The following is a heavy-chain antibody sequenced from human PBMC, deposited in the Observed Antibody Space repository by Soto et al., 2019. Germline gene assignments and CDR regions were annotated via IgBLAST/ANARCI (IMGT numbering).Heavy chain of an antibody. CDR3: ARDIAFDIDY. CDR1: GYTFNDFG. J-gene: IGHJ4*02. D-gene: IGHD2-15*01. Sequence: QVHLLQSGAEVQKPGASVKVSCKTSGYTFNDFGITWVRQAPGLGLEWLGWIYSKAGKMNFAPKLQNRVIMTTDTATSTAFMELTSLAFDDSAIYCCARDIAFDIDYWGQGTLVTVS. V-gene: IGHV1-18*01. CDR2: IYSKAGKM.